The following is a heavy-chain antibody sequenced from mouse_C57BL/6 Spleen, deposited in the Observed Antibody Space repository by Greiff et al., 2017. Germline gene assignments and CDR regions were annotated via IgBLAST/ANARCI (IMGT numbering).Heavy chain of an antibody. Sequence: QVHVKQSGPELVKPGASVKISCKASGYAFSSSWMNWVKQRPGQGLEWIGRIYPGDGDTNYTGKFKGKATLTADKSSSTAYMQLSSLTSEDSAVYCGARNRYGNYFDYWGQGTTLTVSS. CDR2: IYPGDGDT. CDR3: ARNRYGNYFDY. CDR1: GYAFSSSW. D-gene: IGHD2-1*01. V-gene: IGHV1-82*01. J-gene: IGHJ2*01.